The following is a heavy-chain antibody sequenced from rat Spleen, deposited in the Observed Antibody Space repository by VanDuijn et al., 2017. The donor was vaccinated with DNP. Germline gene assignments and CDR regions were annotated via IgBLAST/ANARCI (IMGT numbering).Heavy chain of an antibody. CDR1: GFTFSDYY. V-gene: IGHV5-25*01. CDR2: IDTTGGST. Sequence: EVQLVESGGGLVQPGRSLKLSCTASGFTFSDYYMAWVRQAPTKGLEWVATIDTTGGSTFYRDSVQGRFTISRDNAKSTLYLQMDSLRSEDTATYYCATRYYGDDLDYWGQGVMVTVSS. CDR3: ATRYYGDDLDY. D-gene: IGHD1-7*01. J-gene: IGHJ2*01.